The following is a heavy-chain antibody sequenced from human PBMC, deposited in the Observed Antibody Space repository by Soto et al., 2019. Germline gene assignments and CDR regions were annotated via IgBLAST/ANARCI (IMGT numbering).Heavy chain of an antibody. CDR3: ARDTGGSYDY. CDR1: RFTFSDYY. D-gene: IGHD1-26*01. J-gene: IGHJ4*02. CDR2: SRNKANSYNT. V-gene: IGHV3-72*01. Sequence: EVQLVESGGGLVQPGGSLRLSCAASRFTFSDYYMDWVRQVPGKGLEWVGRSRNKANSYNTEYAASVKGRFSISRDGSKDSMYLQMNSLKTEDTAVYYCARDTGGSYDYWGQGALVTVSS.